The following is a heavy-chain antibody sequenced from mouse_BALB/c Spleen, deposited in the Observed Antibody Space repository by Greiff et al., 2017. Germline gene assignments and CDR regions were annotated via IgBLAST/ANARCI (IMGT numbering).Heavy chain of an antibody. CDR1: GFTFSSYA. Sequence: EVKVVESGGGLVKPGGSLKLSCAASGFTFSSYAMSWVRQTPEKRLEWVATISSGGSYTYYPDSVKGRFTISRDNAKNTLYLQMSSLRSEDTAMYYCARLYDYDVGFAYWGQGTLVTVSA. CDR2: ISSGGSYT. V-gene: IGHV5-9-3*01. CDR3: ARLYDYDVGFAY. D-gene: IGHD2-4*01. J-gene: IGHJ3*01.